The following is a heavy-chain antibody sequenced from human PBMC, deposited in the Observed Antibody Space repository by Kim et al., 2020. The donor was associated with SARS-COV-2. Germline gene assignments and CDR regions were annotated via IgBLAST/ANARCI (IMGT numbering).Heavy chain of an antibody. J-gene: IGHJ4*02. Sequence: SVKGGITISRDNAKNTLYLQMNSLRAEDTAVYYCARDGPYDFWSGYYDYWGQGTLVTVSS. CDR3: ARDGPYDFWSGYYDY. V-gene: IGHV3-74*01. D-gene: IGHD3-3*01.